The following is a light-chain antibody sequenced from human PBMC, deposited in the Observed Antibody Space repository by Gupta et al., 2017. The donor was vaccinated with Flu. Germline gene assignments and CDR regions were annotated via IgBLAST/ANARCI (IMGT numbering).Light chain of an antibody. Sequence: EIVLTQSPGTLSLSPGERATLSCRASQSVSSSYLAWYQQKPGQAPRLLIYGASNRATGIPDRFSGSGSGTDFTLTVSRLEPEDFAVYYCQHYGSSPWTFALGTKVEIK. CDR2: GAS. J-gene: IGKJ1*01. V-gene: IGKV3-20*01. CDR3: QHYGSSPWT. CDR1: QSVSSSY.